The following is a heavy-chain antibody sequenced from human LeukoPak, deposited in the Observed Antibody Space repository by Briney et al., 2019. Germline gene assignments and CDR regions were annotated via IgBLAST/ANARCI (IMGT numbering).Heavy chain of an antibody. D-gene: IGHD3-22*01. Sequence: PGVSPRLSCAASGFTFSSYVMSWVRQAPGKGLEWVSTISGSGGSTYYADSVKGRFTISRDNSQNTLYLQMNSLRAEDTAVYYCAKHRGVYYYGDFQHWGQGTLVTVSS. J-gene: IGHJ1*01. CDR3: AKHRGVYYYGDFQH. CDR2: ISGSGGST. CDR1: GFTFSSYV. V-gene: IGHV3-23*01.